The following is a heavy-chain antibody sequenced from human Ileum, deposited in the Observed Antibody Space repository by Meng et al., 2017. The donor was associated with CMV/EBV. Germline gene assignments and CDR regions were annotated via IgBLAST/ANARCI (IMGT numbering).Heavy chain of an antibody. CDR2: IIPILGIA. V-gene: IGHV1-69*10. Sequence: SGGTFSSYAISWVRQAPGQGLEWMGGIIPILGIANYAQKFQGRVTITADKSTSTAYMELSSLRSEDTAVYYCARAYSSSWPYYFDYWGQGTLVTVSS. J-gene: IGHJ4*02. D-gene: IGHD6-13*01. CDR1: GGTFSSYA. CDR3: ARAYSSSWPYYFDY.